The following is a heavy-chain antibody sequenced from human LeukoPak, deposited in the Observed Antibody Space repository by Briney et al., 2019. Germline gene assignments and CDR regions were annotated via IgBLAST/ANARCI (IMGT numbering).Heavy chain of an antibody. Sequence: GSLRLSCAASGFTFSSYGMSWVRQAPGKGLEWIGEINHSGSTNYNPSLKSRDTISVDTSKNQFSLKLSSVTAADTAVYYCARARQIGYCSSTSCRTKYFDYWGQGTLVTVSS. CDR2: INHSGST. CDR1: GFTFSSYG. CDR3: ARARQIGYCSSTSCRTKYFDY. J-gene: IGHJ4*02. V-gene: IGHV4-34*01. D-gene: IGHD2-2*03.